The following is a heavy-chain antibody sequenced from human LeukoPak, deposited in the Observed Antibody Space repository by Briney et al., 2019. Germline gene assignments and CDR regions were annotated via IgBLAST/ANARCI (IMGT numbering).Heavy chain of an antibody. CDR2: ISQSTTDT. CDR3: ATYSSLNRREFQY. V-gene: IGHV3-7*01. CDR1: GFTFTNFW. J-gene: IGHJ1*01. Sequence: GGSLRLSCAASGFTFTNFWISWVRQAPGKGLEWVAGISQSTTDTHYVDSVRGRFTLSRDNAKNSVTLQMNSLRVEDTAVYYCATYSSLNRREFQYWGQGTLLTVSS. D-gene: IGHD3-22*01.